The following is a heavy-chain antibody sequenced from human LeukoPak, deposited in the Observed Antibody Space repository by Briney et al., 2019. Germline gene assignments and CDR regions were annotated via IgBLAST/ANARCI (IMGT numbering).Heavy chain of an antibody. Sequence: PGGSLRLSCAASGFTFSSYSMDWVRQAPGKGLEWVSSITSSTTYIYYADSLKGRCTVSRDNAKNSLYLQMNSLRAEDTAVYYCARVRGGYSYGYGAMDVWGKGTTVTVSS. J-gene: IGHJ6*03. D-gene: IGHD5-18*01. CDR2: ITSSTTYI. CDR1: GFTFSSYS. V-gene: IGHV3-21*04. CDR3: ARVRGGYSYGYGAMDV.